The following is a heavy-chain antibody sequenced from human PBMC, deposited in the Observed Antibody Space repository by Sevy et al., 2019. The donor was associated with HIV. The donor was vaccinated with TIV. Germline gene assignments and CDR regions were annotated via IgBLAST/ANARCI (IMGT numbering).Heavy chain of an antibody. CDR3: ARGEYCSSTTCSYFDY. J-gene: IGHJ4*02. Sequence: GGSLRLSCAASGFTFSSYSINWVRQAPGKGLEWLSSISSSSNFIYYADSVKGRFTISRDNAKNSLYLQMHSLRAEDTAVYYCARGEYCSSTTCSYFDYWGQGTLVTVSS. V-gene: IGHV3-21*01. CDR1: GFTFSSYS. CDR2: ISSSSNFI. D-gene: IGHD2-2*01.